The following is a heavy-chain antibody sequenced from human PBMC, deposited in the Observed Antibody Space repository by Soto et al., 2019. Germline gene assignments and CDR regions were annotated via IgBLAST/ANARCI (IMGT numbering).Heavy chain of an antibody. D-gene: IGHD2-15*01. CDR1: GFTFSTYA. CDR2: IIGSGGST. CDR3: AQAGGDCSGGSCYSGQGDY. Sequence: EVQLLESGGGLVQPGGSLRLSCAASGFTFSTYAMSWVRQAPGKGLEWVSGIIGSGGSTYYADSVKGRFTISRDNSKNTLYLQMSSLRVEDTAVYYCAQAGGDCSGGSCYSGQGDYWGQGTLVTVSS. V-gene: IGHV3-23*01. J-gene: IGHJ4*02.